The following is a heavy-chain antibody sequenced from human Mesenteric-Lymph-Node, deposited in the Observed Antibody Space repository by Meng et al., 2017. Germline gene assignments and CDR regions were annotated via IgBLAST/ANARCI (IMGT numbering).Heavy chain of an antibody. J-gene: IGHJ4*02. CDR1: GYIFSNLD. CDR2: MSPKSGDT. CDR3: ARGITQGVDY. Sequence: QVQRVQSGAEVKEPGDAVKVSCKASGYIFSNLDINWVRQAAGQGLEWMGWMSPKSGDTGYAQKFQGRVTMTRDTSINTAYMELSSLRSEDTGLYFCARGITQGVDYWGQGTLVTVSS. V-gene: IGHV1-8*01.